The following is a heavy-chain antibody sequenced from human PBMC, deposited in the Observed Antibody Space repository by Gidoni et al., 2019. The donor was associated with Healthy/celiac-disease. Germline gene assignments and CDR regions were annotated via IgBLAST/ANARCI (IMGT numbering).Heavy chain of an antibody. CDR2: IYYSGST. Sequence: QVQLQESGPGLVKPSETLSLTCTVSGGSISSYHWRWIRQPTGKGLEWSGNIYYSGSTNYNPSLKSRVTISVDTSKTQFSLKLSSVTAADTAVYYCARVAAAGPDYWGQGTLSTVS. CDR3: ARVAAAGPDY. CDR1: GGSISSYH. J-gene: IGHJ4*02. D-gene: IGHD6-13*01. V-gene: IGHV4-59*01.